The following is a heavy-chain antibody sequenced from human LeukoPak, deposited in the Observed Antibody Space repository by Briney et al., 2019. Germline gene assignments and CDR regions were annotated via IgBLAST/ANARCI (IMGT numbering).Heavy chain of an antibody. CDR2: ISSNSGYK. V-gene: IGHV3-21*01. J-gene: IGHJ2*01. CDR1: GFTFSRYT. D-gene: IGHD3-10*01. Sequence: GGSLRLSCAASGFTFSRYTINWVRQAPGKGLEWVSPISSNSGYKKYADSLKGRFTISRDNAKNSLYLQMNSLRAEDTAVYYCARAGTTRYWYFDLWGRGTLVTVSS. CDR3: ARAGTTRYWYFDL.